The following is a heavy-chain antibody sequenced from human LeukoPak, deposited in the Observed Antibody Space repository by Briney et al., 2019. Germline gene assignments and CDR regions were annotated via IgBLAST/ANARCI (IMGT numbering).Heavy chain of an antibody. V-gene: IGHV1-18*01. CDR1: GYTFTSYG. CDR3: ARPYYYASSGYNY. Sequence: ASVRVSCKASGYTFTSYGVSWVRQAPGQGLEWMGWISVYNGDTENTQNLQGRVTMTTDTSTSTAYMELRSLRSDDTAVYYCARPYYYASSGYNYWGQGTLVTVSS. D-gene: IGHD3-22*01. CDR2: ISVYNGDT. J-gene: IGHJ4*02.